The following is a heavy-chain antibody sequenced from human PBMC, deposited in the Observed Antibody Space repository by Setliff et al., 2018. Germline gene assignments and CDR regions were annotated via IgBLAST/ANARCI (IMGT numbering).Heavy chain of an antibody. V-gene: IGHV1-3*01. CDR2: INAGNGNT. CDR1: GFTFTSSA. Sequence: ASVKVSCKASGFTFTSSAVQWVRQARGQRLEWMGWINAGNGNTKYSQKFQGRVTITRDTSASTAYMELSSLRSEDTAVYYCARESGPYSNYDYYYGMDVWGQGTTVTVSS. D-gene: IGHD4-4*01. J-gene: IGHJ6*02. CDR3: ARESGPYSNYDYYYGMDV.